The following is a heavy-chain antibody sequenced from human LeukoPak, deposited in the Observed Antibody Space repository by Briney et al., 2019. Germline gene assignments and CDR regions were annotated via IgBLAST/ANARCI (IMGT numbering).Heavy chain of an antibody. V-gene: IGHV4-34*01. Sequence: SETLSLTCAVYGGSFSGYYWSWIRQPPGKGLEWIGEINHSGSTNYNPSLKSRVTISVDTSKNQFSLELSSVTAADTAVYYCARGNIVVVPAAITRRVYYGMDVWGQGTTVTVSS. CDR2: INHSGST. J-gene: IGHJ6*02. CDR1: GGSFSGYY. D-gene: IGHD2-2*02. CDR3: ARGNIVVVPAAITRRVYYGMDV.